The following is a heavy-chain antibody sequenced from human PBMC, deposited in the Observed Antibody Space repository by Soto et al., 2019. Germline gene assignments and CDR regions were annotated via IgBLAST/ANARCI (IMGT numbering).Heavy chain of an antibody. J-gene: IGHJ3*02. Sequence: SETLSLTCTVSGGSISSSSYYWGWIRQPPGKGLEWIGSIYYSGSTYYNPSLKSRVTISVDTSKNQFSLKLSSVTAADTAVYYCAQSSCWYFSARIDAFDIWGQGTMVTVSS. V-gene: IGHV4-39*01. CDR3: AQSSCWYFSARIDAFDI. D-gene: IGHD6-19*01. CDR2: IYYSGST. CDR1: GGSISSSSYY.